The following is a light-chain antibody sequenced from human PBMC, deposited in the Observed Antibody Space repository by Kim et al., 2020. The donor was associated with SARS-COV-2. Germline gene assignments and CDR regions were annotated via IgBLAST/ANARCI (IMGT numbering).Light chain of an antibody. J-gene: IGKJ2*01. CDR1: QSSNKW. V-gene: IGKV1-5*01. Sequence: ASVGERVTVTCRGSQSSNKWLAWYPQKPGKAPKLLIFGASSLASGVPPRFSGSGSETKFTLTISSLQPDDFATYFWHHYDSYIPSTFGQGTKLEI. CDR3: HHYDSYIPST. CDR2: GAS.